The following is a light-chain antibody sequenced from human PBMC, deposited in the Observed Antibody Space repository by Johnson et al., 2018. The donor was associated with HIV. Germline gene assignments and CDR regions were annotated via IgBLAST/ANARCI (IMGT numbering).Light chain of an antibody. CDR3: GTWDSRLNVYL. CDR1: SSNIGNNY. CDR2: DNN. V-gene: IGLV1-51*01. Sequence: QSVLTQPPSVSAAPGQKVTISCSGSSSNIGNNYVSWYQQLTGTAPKLLIYDNNKRPSGIPDRFSGSKSGTSATLGISGLQTGDEADYYCGTWDSRLNVYLFGTGTKVTVL. J-gene: IGLJ1*01.